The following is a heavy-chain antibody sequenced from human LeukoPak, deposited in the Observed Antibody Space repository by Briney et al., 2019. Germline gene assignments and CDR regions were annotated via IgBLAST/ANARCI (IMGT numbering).Heavy chain of an antibody. Sequence: PSETLSLTCTVSGGSISSYYWSWIWQPPGKGLEWIGYIYYSGSTNYNPSLKSRVTISVDTSKNQFSLKLSSVTAADTAVYYCARGYSYGSSFDYWGQGTLVTVSS. CDR1: GGSISSYY. J-gene: IGHJ4*02. CDR2: IYYSGST. D-gene: IGHD5-18*01. V-gene: IGHV4-59*01. CDR3: ARGYSYGSSFDY.